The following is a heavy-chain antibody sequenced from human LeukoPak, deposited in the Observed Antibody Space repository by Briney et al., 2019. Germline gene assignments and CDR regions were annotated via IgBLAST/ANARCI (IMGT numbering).Heavy chain of an antibody. D-gene: IGHD6-13*01. CDR1: GGSISSYY. J-gene: IGHJ5*02. CDR2: IYYSGST. Sequence: PSETLSLTCTVSGGSISSYYWSWIRQPPGKGLEWIGYIYYSGSTNYNPSLKSRVTISVDTSKNQFSLKLSSVTTADTAVYYCARTAAGRAHAPFDPWGQGTLVTVSS. V-gene: IGHV4-59*01. CDR3: ARTAAGRAHAPFDP.